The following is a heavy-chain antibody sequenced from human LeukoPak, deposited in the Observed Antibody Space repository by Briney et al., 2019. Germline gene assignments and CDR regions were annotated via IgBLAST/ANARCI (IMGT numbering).Heavy chain of an antibody. J-gene: IGHJ4*02. D-gene: IGHD5-18*01. CDR3: ARHSYGTFDY. V-gene: IGHV4-39*01. Sequence: PSETLSLTCTVSGDSINTKNYYWGWIRQPPGKGLEWIGSIYYSGNTYYNPSLKSRVTLSIDTSKDQFSLRLSSVTAADTAVYHCARHSYGTFDYWGQGTLVTVSS. CDR1: GDSINTKNYY. CDR2: IYYSGNT.